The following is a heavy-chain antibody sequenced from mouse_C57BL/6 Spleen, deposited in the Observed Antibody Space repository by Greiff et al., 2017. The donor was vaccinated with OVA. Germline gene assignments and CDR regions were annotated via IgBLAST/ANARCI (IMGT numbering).Heavy chain of an antibody. CDR2: IYPGDGDT. Sequence: QVQLQQSGPELVKPGASVKISCKASGYAFSSSWMNWVKQRPGKGLEWIGRIYPGDGDTNYNGKFKSKATLTVDKPSSTAYMQLSSLTSEDSAVYYCARGGYSFAYWGQGTLVTVSA. D-gene: IGHD2-3*01. J-gene: IGHJ3*01. V-gene: IGHV1-82*01. CDR1: GYAFSSSW. CDR3: ARGGYSFAY.